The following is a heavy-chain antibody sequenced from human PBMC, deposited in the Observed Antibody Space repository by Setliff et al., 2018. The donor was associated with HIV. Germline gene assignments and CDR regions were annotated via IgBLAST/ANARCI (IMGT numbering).Heavy chain of an antibody. V-gene: IGHV4-61*09. CDR3: ARGHVVGTSRSFDL. J-gene: IGHJ4*01. Sequence: SETLSLTCSVSGASIRSGLNYWTWIRQPAGKGLEWIGHIYSGGTTNYNPSLKRRVTISVDMSENHFSLNLTTVSAADTAVYYCARGHVVGTSRSFDLWGRGNLVTVSS. D-gene: IGHD2-15*01. CDR2: IYSGGTT. CDR1: GASIRSGLNY.